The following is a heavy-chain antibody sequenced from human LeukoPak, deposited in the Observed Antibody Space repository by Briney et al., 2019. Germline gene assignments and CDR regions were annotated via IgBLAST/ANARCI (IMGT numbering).Heavy chain of an antibody. CDR1: VFTFSNIA. J-gene: IGHJ4*02. CDR3: AKINGPILTGKLDC. Sequence: GGSPSLSCAASVFTFSNIAMTCVPQAPGERLESVSTISGSGESTYYADSLKGRFTISRDNSKNPVYLHMNSLRAEDTAVYYCAKINGPILTGKLDCWGQGTLVTVSS. V-gene: IGHV3-23*01. CDR2: ISGSGEST. D-gene: IGHD3-9*01.